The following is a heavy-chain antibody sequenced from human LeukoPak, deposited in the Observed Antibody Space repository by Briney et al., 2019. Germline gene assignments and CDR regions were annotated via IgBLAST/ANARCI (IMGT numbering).Heavy chain of an antibody. V-gene: IGHV3-30*02. Sequence: PGGSLRLSCAASGFTFGSYGMHWVRQAPGKGLEWVAFIRYDGSNKYYADSVKGRFTISRDNSKNTLYLQMNSLRAEDTAVYYCAKDPAGYSSGWNGGYYYMDVWGKGTTVTVSS. CDR3: AKDPAGYSSGWNGGYYYMDV. D-gene: IGHD6-19*01. J-gene: IGHJ6*03. CDR2: IRYDGSNK. CDR1: GFTFGSYG.